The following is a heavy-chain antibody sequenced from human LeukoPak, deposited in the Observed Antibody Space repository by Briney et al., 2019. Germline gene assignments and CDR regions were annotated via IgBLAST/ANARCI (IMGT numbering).Heavy chain of an antibody. D-gene: IGHD3-3*01. CDR1: GGSISSYY. J-gene: IGHJ5*02. Sequence: SKTLSLTCTVSGGSISSYYWSWIRQPPGKGLEWIGYIYYSGSTNYNPSLKSRVTISVDTSKNQFSLKLSSVTAADTAVYYCARVNIQFYDFWSGYPDNWFDPWGQGTLVTVSS. V-gene: IGHV4-59*12. CDR3: ARVNIQFYDFWSGYPDNWFDP. CDR2: IYYSGST.